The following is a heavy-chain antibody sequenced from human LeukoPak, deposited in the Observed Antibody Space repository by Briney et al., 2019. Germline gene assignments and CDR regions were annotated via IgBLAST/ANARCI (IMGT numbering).Heavy chain of an antibody. J-gene: IGHJ4*02. CDR3: ARGRGSYGDY. D-gene: IGHD5-18*01. CDR1: GGSISNSNW. CDR2: IYHGGST. V-gene: IGHV4-4*02. Sequence: SETLSLTCAVSGGSISNSNWWNWVRQPPGKGLEWIGEIYHGGSTNYNPSLRSRVTISVDRSKNQFALKLTSVTAADTAVYYCARGRGSYGDYWGQGTLVIVFS.